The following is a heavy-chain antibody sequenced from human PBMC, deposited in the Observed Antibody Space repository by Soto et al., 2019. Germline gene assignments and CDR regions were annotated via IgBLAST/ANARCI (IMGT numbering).Heavy chain of an antibody. Sequence: SDTLSLTCTVSGDSINNDYWSWIRQPPGRGLEWIGYIFYSGSTNYNPSLKSRVTMSVDRSKNHFSLKLTSVTAADTAVYYCVTGGDGYRFDYWGQGTLVTVSS. CDR3: VTGGDGYRFDY. D-gene: IGHD2-21*02. CDR2: IFYSGST. V-gene: IGHV4-59*01. CDR1: GDSINNDY. J-gene: IGHJ4*02.